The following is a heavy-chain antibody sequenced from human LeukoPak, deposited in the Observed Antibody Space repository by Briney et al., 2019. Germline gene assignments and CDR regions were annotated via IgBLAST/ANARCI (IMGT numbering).Heavy chain of an antibody. CDR1: GGSISSYY. CDR2: TYYSGST. J-gene: IGHJ4*02. D-gene: IGHD6-6*01. Sequence: SETLSLTCSVSGGSISSYYWSWIRQPPGKGLEWIGYTYYSGSTNYNPSLKSRVTMSVDTSKNQFSLKLSSVTAADTAVYYCARSSSPEFYEWLYFDYWGQGTLVTVSS. V-gene: IGHV4-59*12. CDR3: ARSSSPEFYEWLYFDY.